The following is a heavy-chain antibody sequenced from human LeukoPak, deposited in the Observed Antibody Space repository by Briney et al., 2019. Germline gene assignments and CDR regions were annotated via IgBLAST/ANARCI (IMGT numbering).Heavy chain of an antibody. V-gene: IGHV4-30-2*01. CDR3: TRVSNPMRITGNLI. CDR2: IYHSGST. CDR1: GGSIRSGGYY. J-gene: IGHJ4*01. Sequence: PSQTLSLTCTVSGGSIRSGGYYWSWIRQPPGKGLEWIGYIYHSGSTYYNPSLKSRVTISVDLSKNQFSLRLSSVTAADTAVYYCTRVSNPMRITGNLIWGPGTLGTGSS. D-gene: IGHD1-20*01.